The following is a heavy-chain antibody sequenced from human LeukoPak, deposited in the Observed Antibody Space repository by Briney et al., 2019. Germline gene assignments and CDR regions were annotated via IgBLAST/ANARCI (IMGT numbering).Heavy chain of an antibody. CDR2: MNPNSGNT. CDR3: AREQAARFDP. CDR1: GYTFTSYD. D-gene: IGHD6-6*01. Sequence: ASVKVSCKASGYTFTSYDINWVRQATGQGLEWMGWMNPNSGNTGYAQKLQGRVTMTTDTSTSTAYMELRSLRSDDTAVYYCAREQAARFDPWGQGTLVTVSS. V-gene: IGHV1-8*01. J-gene: IGHJ5*02.